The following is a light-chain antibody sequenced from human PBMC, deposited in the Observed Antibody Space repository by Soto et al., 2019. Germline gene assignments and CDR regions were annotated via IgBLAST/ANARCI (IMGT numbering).Light chain of an antibody. V-gene: IGKV1-39*01. J-gene: IGKJ1*01. CDR2: AAS. CDR1: QSISSY. Sequence: IQITQSPTSLPASVGDRVTITCPASQSISSYLNWYQQKPGKAPKLLIYAASSLQSGVPSRFSGSGSGTDFTLTISSLQPEDFATYYCQQSYSTPVTFGQGTKVDIK. CDR3: QQSYSTPVT.